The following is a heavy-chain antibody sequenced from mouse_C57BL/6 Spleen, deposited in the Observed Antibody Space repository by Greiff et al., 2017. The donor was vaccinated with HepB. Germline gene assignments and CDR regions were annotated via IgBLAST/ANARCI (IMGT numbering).Heavy chain of an antibody. V-gene: IGHV1-55*01. D-gene: IGHD1-1*01. CDR1: GYTFTSYW. CDR2: IYPGSGST. CDR3: SRGYYYGSSYDAMDY. Sequence: QVQLQQPGAELVKPGASVKMSCKASGYTFTSYWITWVKQRPGQGLEWIGDIYPGSGSTNYNEKFKSKATLTVDTSSSTAYMQLSSLTSEDSAVYYCSRGYYYGSSYDAMDYWGQGTSVTVSS. J-gene: IGHJ4*01.